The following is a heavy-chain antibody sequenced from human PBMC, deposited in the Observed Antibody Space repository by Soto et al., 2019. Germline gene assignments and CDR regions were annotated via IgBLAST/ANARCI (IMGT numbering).Heavy chain of an antibody. CDR3: ARVGITMVRGVIRWFDP. Sequence: NPSETLSLTCTVSGGSISSYYWSWIRQPPGKGLEWIGYIYYSGSTNYNPSLKSRVTISVDTSKNQFSLKLSSVTAADTAVYYCARVGITMVRGVIRWFDPWGQGTLVTVSS. D-gene: IGHD3-10*01. CDR2: IYYSGST. CDR1: GGSISSYY. J-gene: IGHJ5*02. V-gene: IGHV4-59*01.